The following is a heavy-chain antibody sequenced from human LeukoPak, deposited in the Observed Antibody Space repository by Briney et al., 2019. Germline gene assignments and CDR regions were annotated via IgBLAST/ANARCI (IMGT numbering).Heavy chain of an antibody. Sequence: SETLSLTCAVSGGSISSGGYSWSWIRQHPEKGLEWIGYIYYSGSTYYNPSLESRVTISVDTSKDQFSLKLSPVTAADTAVYYCARGPYYYDSKTFDYWGQGTLVTVSS. CDR1: GGSISSGGYS. D-gene: IGHD3-22*01. J-gene: IGHJ4*02. V-gene: IGHV4-31*11. CDR2: IYYSGST. CDR3: ARGPYYYDSKTFDY.